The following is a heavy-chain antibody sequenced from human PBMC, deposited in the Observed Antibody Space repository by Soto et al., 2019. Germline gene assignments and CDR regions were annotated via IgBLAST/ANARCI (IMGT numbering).Heavy chain of an antibody. J-gene: IGHJ4*02. D-gene: IGHD3-3*01. V-gene: IGHV4-59*01. CDR3: AREGSVSSYYDFWSGPSGFDY. CDR2: IYYSGST. CDR1: GGSISSYY. Sequence: SETLSLTCTVSGGSISSYYRSWIRQPPGKGLEWIGYIYYSGSTNYNPSLKSRVTISVDTSKNQFSLKLSSVTAADTAVYYCAREGSVSSYYDFWSGPSGFDYWGQGTLVTVSS.